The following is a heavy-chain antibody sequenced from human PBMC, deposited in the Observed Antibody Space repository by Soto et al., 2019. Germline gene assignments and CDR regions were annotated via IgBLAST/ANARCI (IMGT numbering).Heavy chain of an antibody. CDR3: ATPRFVDYYYGMDV. V-gene: IGHV4-39*01. Sequence: SETLSLTCTVSGGSISSSSYYWGWIRQPPGKGLEWIGSIYYSGSTYYNPSLKSRVTISVDTSKNQFSLKLSSVTAADTAVYYCATPRFVDYYYGMDVWGQGTTVTVSS. CDR2: IYYSGST. CDR1: GGSISSSSYY. D-gene: IGHD3-16*01. J-gene: IGHJ6*02.